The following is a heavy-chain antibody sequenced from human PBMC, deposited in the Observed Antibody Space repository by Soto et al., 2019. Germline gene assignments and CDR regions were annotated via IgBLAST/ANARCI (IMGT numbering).Heavy chain of an antibody. D-gene: IGHD2-2*01. V-gene: IGHV3-30-3*01. CDR2: ISNDGSNE. CDR1: GFTLSYFA. CDR3: ARAMPGMDV. Sequence: QVQLVESGGGVVQPGRSLRLSCSASGFTLSYFAMHWLRQTPGKGLEWVAHISNDGSNEHYADSVRGRFTISRDNSKHMLYLQMSGLRTEVTGIYYCARAMPGMDVWGQGTTVTVSS. J-gene: IGHJ6*02.